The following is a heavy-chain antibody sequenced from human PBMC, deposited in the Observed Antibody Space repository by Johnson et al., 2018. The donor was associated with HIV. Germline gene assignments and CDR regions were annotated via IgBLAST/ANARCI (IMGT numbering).Heavy chain of an antibody. J-gene: IGHJ3*02. Sequence: MQLVESGGGLVQPGGSLRLSCAASGFTFSSYWMSWVRQAQGNGLEWVANIKQDGSETYYADSVPGRFTISRDNAKNSLYLQMNSLRAEDTAVYYCARGRIYGAFAFDIWGQGTMVTVSS. CDR1: GFTFSSYW. CDR3: ARGRIYGAFAFDI. CDR2: IKQDGSET. V-gene: IGHV3-7*03. D-gene: IGHD3-10*01.